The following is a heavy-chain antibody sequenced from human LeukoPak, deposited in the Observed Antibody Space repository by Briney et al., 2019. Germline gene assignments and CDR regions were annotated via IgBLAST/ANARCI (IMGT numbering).Heavy chain of an antibody. J-gene: IGHJ4*02. V-gene: IGHV4-38-2*02. CDR1: GYSISSGYF. Sequence: SETLSLTCTVSGYSISSGYFWGWIRQPPGKGLEWLGNIHHSGTTYYNPSLKSRVTRSVDTSKNQFSLKLTSVAAGDTAVYYCARRYCTSTSCYGYLDYWGQGTLVTVSS. CDR3: ARRYCTSTSCYGYLDY. CDR2: IHHSGTT. D-gene: IGHD2-2*01.